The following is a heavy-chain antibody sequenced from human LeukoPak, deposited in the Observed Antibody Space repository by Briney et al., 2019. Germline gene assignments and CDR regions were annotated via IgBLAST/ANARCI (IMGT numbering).Heavy chain of an antibody. V-gene: IGHV3-33*01. J-gene: IGHJ3*01. CDR3: AREKRAGTGGSMATFDL. CDR1: GFSFSTYG. Sequence: PGGSLRLSCVASGFSFSTYGMHWVRQAPGKGLEWVAVIWSDGNNKYYAESVVGRFTISRDNSKNTLSLQMDSLRAEDTAVYYCAREKRAGTGGSMATFDLWGQGTLVTVSS. D-gene: IGHD7-27*01. CDR2: IWSDGNNK.